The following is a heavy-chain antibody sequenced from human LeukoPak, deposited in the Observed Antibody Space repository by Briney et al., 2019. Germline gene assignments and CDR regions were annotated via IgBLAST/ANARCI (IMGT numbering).Heavy chain of an antibody. V-gene: IGHV3-23*01. D-gene: IGHD3-22*01. CDR1: GFTFTTYV. CDR3: ARDAYYSDTVFDY. J-gene: IGHJ4*02. CDR2: ISPSGDTT. Sequence: GGSLRLSCAASGFTFTTYVMTWVRQAPGKGLEWVSVISPSGDTTYYADSVKGRFTISRDNAKNSLYLQMNSLRAGDTAVYYCARDAYYSDTVFDYWGQGTLVTVSS.